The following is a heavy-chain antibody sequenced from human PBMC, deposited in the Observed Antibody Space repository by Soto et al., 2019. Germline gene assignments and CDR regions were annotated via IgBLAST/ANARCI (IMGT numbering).Heavy chain of an antibody. J-gene: IGHJ3*02. CDR2: IYPGDSDT. CDR1: GYSFTSYW. D-gene: IGHD3-22*01. CDR3: ATLYYGSSGYLIPDDAFDI. V-gene: IGHV5-51*01. Sequence: GESLKISCKGSGYSFTSYWIGWVRQMPGKGLEWMGIIYPGDSDTRYSPYFQGQVTISADKSISTAYLQWSSLKASDTAMYYCATLYYGSSGYLIPDDAFDIWGQGTMVTVSS.